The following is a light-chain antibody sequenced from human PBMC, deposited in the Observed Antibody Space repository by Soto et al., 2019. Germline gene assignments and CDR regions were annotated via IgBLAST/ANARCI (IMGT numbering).Light chain of an antibody. CDR2: GSS. Sequence: EIVLTQSPATLSLSPGERATLSCSASQSVSRYFAWYQQRPGQAPRLLIYGSSNRATGIPARFSGSGSGTDFTLTISSLEPEDFAVYYCHQRSDWPITFGQGTRLEIK. CDR3: HQRSDWPIT. CDR1: QSVSRY. J-gene: IGKJ5*01. V-gene: IGKV3-11*01.